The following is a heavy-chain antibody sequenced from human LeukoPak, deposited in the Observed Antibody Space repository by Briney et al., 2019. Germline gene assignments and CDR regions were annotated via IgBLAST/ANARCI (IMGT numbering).Heavy chain of an antibody. J-gene: IGHJ4*02. CDR3: ARGQAAAGNDY. CDR1: XXXXXGXX. Sequence: KPSETLXLTXXXXXXXXXGXXWSWIRQPPGKGLEWIGEINHSGSTNYNPSLKSRVTISVDTSKNQFSLKLSSVTAADTAVYYCARGQAAAGNDYWGQGTLVTVSS. D-gene: IGHD6-13*01. V-gene: IGHV4-34*01. CDR2: INHSGST.